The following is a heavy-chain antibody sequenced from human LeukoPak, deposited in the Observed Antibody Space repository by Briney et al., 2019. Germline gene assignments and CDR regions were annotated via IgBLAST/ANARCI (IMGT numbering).Heavy chain of an antibody. CDR1: GFTFNTYS. V-gene: IGHV3-48*04. J-gene: IGHJ5*02. Sequence: GGSLRLSCAASGFTFNTYSMNWVRQAPGKGLEWVSYISDSSGTIYYADSVRGRFTISRDNAKNSLYLQMNSLRADDTAVYYCARARDLYPWGQGTLVTVSS. D-gene: IGHD5-24*01. CDR2: ISDSSGTI. CDR3: ARARDLYP.